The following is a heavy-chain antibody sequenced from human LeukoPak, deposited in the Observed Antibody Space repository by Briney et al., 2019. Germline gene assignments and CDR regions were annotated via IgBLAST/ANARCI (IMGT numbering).Heavy chain of an antibody. CDR3: VKDNPLDY. D-gene: IGHD1-14*01. J-gene: IGHJ4*02. Sequence: GGSLRLSCAASGFTFSSYGMLWVRQAPGKGLDWVAFIRYDGNNKLYADSVKGRFTISRDNSKNTLYLHINSLRAEDTAVYYCVKDNPLDYWGQGTLVIVSS. CDR2: IRYDGNNK. CDR1: GFTFSSYG. V-gene: IGHV3-30*02.